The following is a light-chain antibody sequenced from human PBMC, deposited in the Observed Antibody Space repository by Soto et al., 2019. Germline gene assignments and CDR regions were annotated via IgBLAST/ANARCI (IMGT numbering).Light chain of an antibody. J-gene: IGLJ2*01. CDR2: STN. V-gene: IGLV8-61*01. CDR3: VLYIGSGIL. Sequence: QTVVTQEPSFSVSPGGTVTLTCGLSSDSVSTSYYPSWYQQTPGQAPRTLIYSTNTRSSGVPDRFSGSILGNKAALTITGAQADDESDYYCVLYIGSGILFGGGTKLTV. CDR1: SDSVSTSYY.